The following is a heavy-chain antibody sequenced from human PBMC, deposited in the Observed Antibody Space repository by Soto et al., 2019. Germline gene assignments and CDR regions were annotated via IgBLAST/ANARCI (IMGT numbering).Heavy chain of an antibody. CDR3: ATSSGLSGQYSALPDN. V-gene: IGHV3-23*01. CDR1: GFTFSSYA. CDR2: VSGSGGST. D-gene: IGHD5-12*01. J-gene: IGHJ4*02. Sequence: PGGSLRLSCAASGFTFSSYAMSWVRQAPGKGLEWVSAVSGSGGSTYYADSVKGRFTISRDNSKNTLYLQMNSLRAEDTAVYYCATSSGLSGQYSALPDNWGQGTLVTVSS.